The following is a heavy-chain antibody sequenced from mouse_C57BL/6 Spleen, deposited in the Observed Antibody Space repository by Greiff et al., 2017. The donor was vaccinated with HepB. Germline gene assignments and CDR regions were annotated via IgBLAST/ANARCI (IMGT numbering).Heavy chain of an antibody. V-gene: IGHV1-64*01. J-gene: IGHJ1*03. D-gene: IGHD1-1*01. Sequence: VQLQQSGAELVKPGASVKLSCKASGYTFTSYWMHWVKQRPGQGLEWIGMIHPNSGSTNYNEKFKSKATLTVDKSSSTAYMQLSSLTSEDSAVYYCATYGSYWYFDVWGTGTTVTVSS. CDR3: ATYGSYWYFDV. CDR1: GYTFTSYW. CDR2: IHPNSGST.